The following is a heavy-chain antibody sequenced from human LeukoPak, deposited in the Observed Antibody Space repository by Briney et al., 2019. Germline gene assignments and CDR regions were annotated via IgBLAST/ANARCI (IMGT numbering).Heavy chain of an antibody. CDR2: ISYDGSNK. J-gene: IGHJ4*02. V-gene: IGHV3-30*18. CDR1: GFTFSSYG. CDR3: AKDRRSGWTDFDY. Sequence: GGSLRLSCAASGFTFSSYGMHWVRQAPGKGLEWVAVISYDGSNKYYADSVKGRFTISRDNSKNTLYLQMNSLRAEDTAVYYCAKDRRSGWTDFDYWGQGTLVTVSS. D-gene: IGHD6-19*01.